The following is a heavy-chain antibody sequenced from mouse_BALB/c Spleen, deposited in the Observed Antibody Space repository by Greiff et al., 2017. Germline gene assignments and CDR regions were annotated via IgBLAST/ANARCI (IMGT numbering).Heavy chain of an antibody. CDR1: GFTFSSYS. CDR2: ISSGGSYT. Sequence: EVMLVESGGDLVKPGGSLKLSCAASGFTFSSYSMSWVRQTPDKRLEWVATISSGGSYTYYPDSVKGRFTISRDNAKNTLYLQMSSLKSEDTAMYYCARRDDYGWFAYWGQGTLVTVSA. J-gene: IGHJ3*01. D-gene: IGHD2-4*01. V-gene: IGHV5-6*02. CDR3: ARRDDYGWFAY.